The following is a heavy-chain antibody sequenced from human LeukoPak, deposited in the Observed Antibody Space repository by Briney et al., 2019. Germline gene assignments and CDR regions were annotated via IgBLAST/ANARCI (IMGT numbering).Heavy chain of an antibody. D-gene: IGHD6-19*01. CDR3: ARDSALAQAVMFDY. J-gene: IGHJ4*01. CDR1: GYTFTGYY. CDR2: INPNSGGT. V-gene: IGHV1-2*02. Sequence: ASVKVSCKASGYTFTGYYMHWVRQAPGQGLEWMGWINPNSGGTNYAQKFQGRVTMTRDTSISTAYMELSRLRSDDTAVYYCARDSALAQAVMFDYWGQGTLVTVSS.